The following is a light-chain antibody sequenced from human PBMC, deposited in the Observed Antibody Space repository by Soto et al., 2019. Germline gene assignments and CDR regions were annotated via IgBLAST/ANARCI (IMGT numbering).Light chain of an antibody. V-gene: IGLV2-14*01. CDR2: EVS. Sequence: QSALTQPASVSGSPGQSITISFTGSRSDVGGYNYVSWYQQHPGKAPQVLIYEVSNRPSGVSNRFSGSKSGNTASLTISGLQADDEADYYCSSYTSSHTWVFGGGTKLTVL. CDR3: SSYTSSHTWV. CDR1: RSDVGGYNY. J-gene: IGLJ2*01.